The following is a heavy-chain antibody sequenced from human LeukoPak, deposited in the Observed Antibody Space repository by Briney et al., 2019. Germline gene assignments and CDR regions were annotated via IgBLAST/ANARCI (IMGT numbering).Heavy chain of an antibody. CDR1: GGTFSSYA. V-gene: IGHV1-18*01. CDR3: ARVWVFFDFWSGYYNDY. Sequence: ASVKVSCKASGGTFSSYAISWVRQAPGQGLEWMGWISAYNGNTNYAQKLQGRVTMTTDTSTSTAYMELRSLRSDDTAVYYCARVWVFFDFWSGYYNDYWGQGTLVTVSS. CDR2: ISAYNGNT. J-gene: IGHJ4*02. D-gene: IGHD3-3*01.